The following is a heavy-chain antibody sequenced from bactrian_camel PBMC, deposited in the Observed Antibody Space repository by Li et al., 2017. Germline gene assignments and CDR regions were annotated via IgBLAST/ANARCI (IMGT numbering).Heavy chain of an antibody. J-gene: IGHJ4*01. Sequence: QVQLVESGGGSVQAGGSLTLSCAASGLVYPFWSMAWFRQAPEKEREGVARIDSRGTTEYVDSVKGRFSVSLDNAKNTVYLQMNSLKAEDTAMYYCAASGSCGPSRTVVDADEYRYWGQGTQVTVS. CDR2: IDSRGTT. CDR1: GLVYPFWS. D-gene: IGHD1*01. CDR3: AASGSCGPSRTVVDADEYRY. V-gene: IGHV3S63*01.